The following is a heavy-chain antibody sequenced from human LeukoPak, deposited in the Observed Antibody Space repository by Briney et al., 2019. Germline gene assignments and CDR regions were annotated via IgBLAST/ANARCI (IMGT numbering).Heavy chain of an antibody. J-gene: IGHJ5*02. CDR1: GGTFSSYA. CDR2: IIPIFGTA. CDR3: ARDRDCSSTSCYRNWFDP. V-gene: IGHV1-69*01. Sequence: SVTVSCKASGGTFSSYASSWVRQAPGQGLEWMGGIIPIFGTANYAQKFQGRVTITADESTSTAYMELSSLRSEDTAVYYCARDRDCSSTSCYRNWFDPWGQGTLVTVSS. D-gene: IGHD2-2*01.